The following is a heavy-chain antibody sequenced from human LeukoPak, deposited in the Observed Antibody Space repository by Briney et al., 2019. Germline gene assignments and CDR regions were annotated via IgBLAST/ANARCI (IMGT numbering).Heavy chain of an antibody. V-gene: IGHV3-73*01. CDR1: GFTFSGSA. D-gene: IGHD2/OR15-2a*01. CDR2: IRSKANSYAT. J-gene: IGHJ4*02. CDR3: TSHNKPFDY. Sequence: PGGSLRLSCAASGFTFSGSAMHWVRQASGKGLEWVGRIRSKANSYATAYAASVKGRFTIPRDDSKNTAYLQMNSLKTEDTAVYYCTSHNKPFDYWGQGTLVTVSS.